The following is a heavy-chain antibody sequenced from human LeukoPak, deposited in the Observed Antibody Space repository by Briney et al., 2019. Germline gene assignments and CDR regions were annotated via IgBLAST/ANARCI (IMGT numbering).Heavy chain of an antibody. CDR3: AREGSATAPRIKYGDTGYYFDY. Sequence: SQTLSLTCALSGDSVSSNSAAWTWIRQSPWRGLEWLGRTYYRSKWYNDYAVSVKSRITINPDTSKNQFSLQLNSVTPEDTAVYYCAREGSATAPRIKYGDTGYYFDYWGQGTLVTVSS. D-gene: IGHD4-17*01. V-gene: IGHV6-1*01. CDR1: GDSVSSNSAA. CDR2: TYYRSKWYN. J-gene: IGHJ4*02.